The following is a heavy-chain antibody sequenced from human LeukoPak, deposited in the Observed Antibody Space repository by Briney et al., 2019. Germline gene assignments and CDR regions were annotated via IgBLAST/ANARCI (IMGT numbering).Heavy chain of an antibody. D-gene: IGHD1-26*01. Sequence: AESLNISCPGSGYSFTTYWIGWVRQMPGKGLGWMGIIYSGDSDAKYSPSFQGQVTISADKSISTAYLQWSSLKASDTAMYYCARRRDLYSGSYYPFDYGGRGTLVTVS. CDR2: IYSGDSDA. J-gene: IGHJ4*02. V-gene: IGHV5-51*01. CDR1: GYSFTTYW. CDR3: ARRRDLYSGSYYPFDY.